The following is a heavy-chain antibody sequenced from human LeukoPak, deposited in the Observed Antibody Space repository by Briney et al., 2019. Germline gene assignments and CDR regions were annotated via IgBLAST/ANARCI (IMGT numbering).Heavy chain of an antibody. V-gene: IGHV1-18*01. CDR2: ISAYNGNT. CDR3: ARARVVVVAAKIIDY. Sequence: ASVKVSCKASGYTFTSYGISWVRQAPGQGLEWMGWISAYNGNTNYAQKLQGRVTMTTDTSTSTAYMELRSLRSDDTAVYYCARARVVVVAAKIIDYWGQGTLVTVSS. J-gene: IGHJ4*02. CDR1: GYTFTSYG. D-gene: IGHD2-15*01.